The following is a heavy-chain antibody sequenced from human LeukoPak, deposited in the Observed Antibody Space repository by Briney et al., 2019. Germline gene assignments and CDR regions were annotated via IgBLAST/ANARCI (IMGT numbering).Heavy chain of an antibody. J-gene: IGHJ4*02. CDR2: IIPIFGTA. V-gene: IGHV1-69*06. CDR3: ARELAVAGTPHSDY. D-gene: IGHD6-19*01. Sequence: EASVKVSCKASGGTFSSYAISWVRQAPGQGLEWMGGIIPIFGTANYAQKFQGRVTITADKSTSTAYMELSSLRSEDTAVYYCARELAVAGTPHSDYWGQGTLVTVSS. CDR1: GGTFSSYA.